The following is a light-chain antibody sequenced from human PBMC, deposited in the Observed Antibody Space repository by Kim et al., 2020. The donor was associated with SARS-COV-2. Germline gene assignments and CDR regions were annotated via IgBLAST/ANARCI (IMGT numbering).Light chain of an antibody. V-gene: IGKV1-39*01. J-gene: IGKJ2*01. CDR2: AAS. CDR3: QQSYSTPYI. Sequence: SASVGARVPITCRASQNIRNYLNWYQQKPGKAPKVLIYAASSLQGGVPSRFSGGGSGTDFTLTISSLQPEDSATYYCQQSYSTPYIFGQGTKLEI. CDR1: QNIRNY.